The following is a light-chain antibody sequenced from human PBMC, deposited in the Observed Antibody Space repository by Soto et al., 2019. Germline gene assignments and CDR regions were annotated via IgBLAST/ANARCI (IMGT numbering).Light chain of an antibody. CDR3: QQRSNWPRT. V-gene: IGKV3-11*01. CDR1: QSVSSY. Sequence: EIVLTQSPATLSLSPGERATLSCRASQSVSSYLAWYQQKPGQAPRPLIYDASNRATGIPARFSGSGSGTDLTLTISSLEPEDFALYYCQQRSNWPRTFGGGTKVEIK. J-gene: IGKJ4*01. CDR2: DAS.